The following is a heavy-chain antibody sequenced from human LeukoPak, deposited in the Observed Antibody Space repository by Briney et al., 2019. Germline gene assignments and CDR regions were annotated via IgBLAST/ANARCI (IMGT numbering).Heavy chain of an antibody. V-gene: IGHV3-7*03. Sequence: GGSLRLSCVASGFTLSSYWVTWVRQAPGKGLEWVGNIKQDASEKYYMDSVKGRFTVSRDNAKNSVYLQMNSLRAEDTALYYCVKDSGTNYDSRGFLPHFDYWGQGTLVTVSS. CDR3: VKDSGTNYDSRGFLPHFDY. CDR2: IKQDASEK. CDR1: GFTLSSYW. D-gene: IGHD3-22*01. J-gene: IGHJ4*02.